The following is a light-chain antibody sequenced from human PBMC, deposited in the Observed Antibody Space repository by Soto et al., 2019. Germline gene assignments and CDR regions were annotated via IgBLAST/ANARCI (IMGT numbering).Light chain of an antibody. V-gene: IGLV2-14*01. J-gene: IGLJ1*01. CDR2: EVS. CDR1: SSDIGTYKY. Sequence: QSALTQPPSVSGSPGQSITISCTGSSSDIGTYKYVSWYQQHPGKVPKVIIYEVSNRPSGVSNRFSGSKSGNTASLTISGLQAEDEADYYCSSHTTTSTDYVFGTGTKVTVL. CDR3: SSHTTTSTDYV.